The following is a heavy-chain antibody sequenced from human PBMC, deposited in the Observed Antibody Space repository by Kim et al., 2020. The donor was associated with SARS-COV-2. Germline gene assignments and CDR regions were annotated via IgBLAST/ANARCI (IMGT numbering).Heavy chain of an antibody. Sequence: GGSLRLFCAASGFTFDDYAMHWVRQAPGKGLEWVSLISGDGGSTYYADSVKCRFTISRDNSKNSLYLQMNSLRTEDTALYYCAKDLTLEYSSSSTDYWGQGTLVTVSS. D-gene: IGHD6-6*01. J-gene: IGHJ4*02. CDR1: GFTFDDYA. CDR3: AKDLTLEYSSSSTDY. CDR2: ISGDGGST. V-gene: IGHV3-43*02.